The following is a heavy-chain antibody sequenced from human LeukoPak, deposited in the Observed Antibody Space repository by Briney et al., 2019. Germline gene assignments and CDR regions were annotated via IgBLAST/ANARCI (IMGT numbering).Heavy chain of an antibody. J-gene: IGHJ4*02. D-gene: IGHD3-22*01. CDR1: GGTFRSFA. CDR3: ARALRYYSDSSGYAFGY. Sequence: SVKVSCKASGGTFRSFAISWVRQAPGQGLEWMGGIIPIFRTANYAQKFQGRVTITADESTSTAYMELSSLRSEDTAVYYCARALRYYSDSSGYAFGYWGQGTLVTVSS. V-gene: IGHV1-69*13. CDR2: IIPIFRTA.